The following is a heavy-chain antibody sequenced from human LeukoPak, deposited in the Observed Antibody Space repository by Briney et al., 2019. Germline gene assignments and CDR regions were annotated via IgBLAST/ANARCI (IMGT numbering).Heavy chain of an antibody. V-gene: IGHV1-18*01. CDR1: GYIFTKYG. D-gene: IGHD6-19*01. CDR3: ARDPSNTSGRYLLFDY. Sequence: ASVKVSCKASGYIFTKYGVSWVRQAPGQGLEWMAWISTYNGDTNYAQNFQGRVTMTTDTSTSTVFTELRNLNTDDTAVYYCARDPSNTSGRYLLFDYWGQGTLVTVSS. J-gene: IGHJ4*02. CDR2: ISTYNGDT.